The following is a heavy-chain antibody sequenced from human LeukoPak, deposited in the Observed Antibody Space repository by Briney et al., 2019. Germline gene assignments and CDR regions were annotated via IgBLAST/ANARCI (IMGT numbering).Heavy chain of an antibody. V-gene: IGHV1-2*06. J-gene: IGHJ5*02. CDR1: GYTFTGYY. CDR2: INPNSGGT. D-gene: IGHD1-26*01. CDR3: ARDLGAKTGWWFDP. Sequence: ASVKVSCKASGYTFTGYYMYWVRQAPGQGLEWMGRINPNSGGTNYAQKFQGRVTMTRDTSISTAYMELSRLRSDDTAVYYCARDLGAKTGWWFDPWGQGTLVTVSS.